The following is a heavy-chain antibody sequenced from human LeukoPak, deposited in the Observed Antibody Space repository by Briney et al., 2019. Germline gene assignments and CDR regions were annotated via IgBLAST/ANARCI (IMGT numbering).Heavy chain of an antibody. CDR1: GGTFSSYA. Sequence: SVKVSCKASGGTFSSYAISWVRQAPGQGLEWMGGIIPIFGTANYAQKFQGRVTITADESTSTAYMELSSLRSGDTAVYYCASVTMVRGVMEVYFDYWGQGTLVTVSS. D-gene: IGHD3-10*01. J-gene: IGHJ4*02. CDR3: ASVTMVRGVMEVYFDY. CDR2: IIPIFGTA. V-gene: IGHV1-69*01.